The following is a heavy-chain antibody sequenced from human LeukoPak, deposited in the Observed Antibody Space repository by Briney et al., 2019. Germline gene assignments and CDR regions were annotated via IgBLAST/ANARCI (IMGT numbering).Heavy chain of an antibody. V-gene: IGHV4-31*03. CDR3: ASTAEDTGYVDFDF. J-gene: IGHJ4*02. Sequence: SETLSLTCTLPGASITTGGYYSSWIRQHPGKGLEWIGFIHYSGSTYYKPSLKSRVTISVDTSENQFSLKLTSVTAADTAVYYCASTAEDTGYVDFDFWGRGTLVTVSS. D-gene: IGHD3-16*01. CDR2: IHYSGST. CDR1: GASITTGGYY.